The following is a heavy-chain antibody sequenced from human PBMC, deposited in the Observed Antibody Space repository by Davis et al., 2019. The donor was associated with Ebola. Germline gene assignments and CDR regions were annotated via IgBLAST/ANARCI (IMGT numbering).Heavy chain of an antibody. Sequence: ASVKVSCKASGYTFKNYAISWVRQAPGQGLEWMGWISVYNGNTNYAQKLQGRVTMTTDTSTGTAYMELRSLRSDDTAVYFCARTSIVGTTTTASDIWGQGTRVTVSS. D-gene: IGHD1-26*01. J-gene: IGHJ3*02. CDR3: ARTSIVGTTTTASDI. CDR2: ISVYNGNT. CDR1: GYTFKNYA. V-gene: IGHV1-18*01.